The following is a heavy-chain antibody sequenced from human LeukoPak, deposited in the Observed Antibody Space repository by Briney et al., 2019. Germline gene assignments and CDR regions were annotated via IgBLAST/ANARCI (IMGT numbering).Heavy chain of an antibody. CDR1: GYTFPSYF. J-gene: IGHJ4*02. V-gene: IGHV1-46*01. Sequence: ASVKVSCKASGYTFPSYFMHWVRQAPGQGLEWMGIINPTGGSTTYAQKFQGRVTMTRDTSTSTVYMELSSLRSDDTAVYYCARTAARRFDYWGQGTLVSVS. CDR3: ARTAARRFDY. D-gene: IGHD6-6*01. CDR2: INPTGGST.